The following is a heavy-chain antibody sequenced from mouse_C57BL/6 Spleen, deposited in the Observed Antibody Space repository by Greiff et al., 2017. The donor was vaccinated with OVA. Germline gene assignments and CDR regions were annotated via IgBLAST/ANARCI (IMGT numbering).Heavy chain of an antibody. V-gene: IGHV1-61*01. J-gene: IGHJ2*01. CDR2: IYPSDSET. CDR1: GYTFTSYW. D-gene: IGHD2-1*01. Sequence: QVQLKQPGAELVRPGSSVKLSCKASGYTFTSYWMDWVKQRPGQGLEWIGNIYPSDSETQYNQKFKDKATLTVDKSSSTAYMQLSSLKSDDSAVYYCARRRDYGTLDYWGQGTTLTVSS. CDR3: ARRRDYGTLDY.